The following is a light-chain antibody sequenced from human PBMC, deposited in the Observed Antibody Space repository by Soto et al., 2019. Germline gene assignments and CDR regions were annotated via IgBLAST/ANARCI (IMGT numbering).Light chain of an antibody. V-gene: IGKV3-11*01. CDR3: QQRSNWPLT. CDR2: DAS. Sequence: EIVMTQSPATLSVSPGERATLSCRASQSVSSNLAWYQQKPGQAPKLLIYDASSRATGIPDRFSGSESGTDFTLTISSLEPEDFAVYYCQQRSNWPLTFGQGTRLEIK. J-gene: IGKJ5*01. CDR1: QSVSSN.